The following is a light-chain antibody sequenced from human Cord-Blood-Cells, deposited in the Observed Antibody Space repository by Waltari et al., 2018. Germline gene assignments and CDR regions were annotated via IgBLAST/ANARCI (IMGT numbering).Light chain of an antibody. CDR1: QSISSW. Sequence: DIQITQSTSTLSASVGDRVPITCRASQSISSWLAWYQQKPGKAPKLLIYKASSLESGVPSRFSGSGSGTEFTLTISSLQPDDFATYYCQQYNSYSYSFGQGTKLEIK. V-gene: IGKV1-5*03. CDR2: KAS. J-gene: IGKJ2*03. CDR3: QQYNSYSYS.